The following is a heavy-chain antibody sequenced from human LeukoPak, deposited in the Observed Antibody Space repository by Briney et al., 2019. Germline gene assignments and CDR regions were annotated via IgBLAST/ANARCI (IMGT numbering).Heavy chain of an antibody. J-gene: IGHJ2*01. CDR3: AKDPSTFLTTGWYFDL. Sequence: GGSLRLSCAASGFTFRNFGMIWVRQVPGKGLEWVSSISDSGSVTHYADCVKGRFAISRDNSKSTFYLQMSSLRAVHTAIYYCAKDPSTFLTTGWYFDLWGRGTLVIVSS. CDR2: ISDSGSVT. CDR1: GFTFRNFG. D-gene: IGHD4-17*01. V-gene: IGHV3-23*01.